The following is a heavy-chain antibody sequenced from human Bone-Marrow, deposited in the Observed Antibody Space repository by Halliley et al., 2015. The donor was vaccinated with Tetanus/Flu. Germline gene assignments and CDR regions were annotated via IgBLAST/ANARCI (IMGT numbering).Heavy chain of an antibody. D-gene: IGHD3-10*01. V-gene: IGHV5-10-1*01. CDR2: NDPRDSYT. CDR3: AGGSIRNHFDY. Sequence: EWLGRNDPRDSYTNYSPSFQDRVTISIDASINTVFLQWDSLKASDTAVYYCAGGSIRNHFDYWGQGALVTVSS. J-gene: IGHJ4*02.